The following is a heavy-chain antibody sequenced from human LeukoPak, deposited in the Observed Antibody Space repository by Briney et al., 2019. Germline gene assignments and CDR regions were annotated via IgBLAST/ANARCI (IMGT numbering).Heavy chain of an antibody. J-gene: IGHJ4*02. CDR3: ARCTTGRTFGSLREIKRSREIDY. Sequence: PGGSLRLSCEASGFTFRIYSMNWVRQAPGKGLDWVSSISSSSSYIYYADSVKGRFTISRDNAKNSLYLQMNSLRVEDTAVYYCARCTTGRTFGSLREIKRSREIDYWGQGTLVTVSS. CDR2: ISSSSSYI. CDR1: GFTFRIYS. V-gene: IGHV3-21*01. D-gene: IGHD1-1*01.